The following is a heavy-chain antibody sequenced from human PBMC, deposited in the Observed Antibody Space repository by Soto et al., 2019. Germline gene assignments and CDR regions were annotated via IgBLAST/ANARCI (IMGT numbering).Heavy chain of an antibody. J-gene: IGHJ2*01. CDR1: GGSISKSRW. CDR2: IYHTGST. V-gene: IGHV4-4*02. CDR3: ARGGGNFGQYFDL. Sequence: QVQLQESGPGLVKPSGTLSLTCVVSGGSISKSRWWSWVRQPPGKGLEWIGEIYHTGSTNNKPSLKSRVTISVDMSKNQFSLNLKSVTAADTAVYYCARGGGNFGQYFDLWGRGILVTVSS. D-gene: IGHD2-21*01.